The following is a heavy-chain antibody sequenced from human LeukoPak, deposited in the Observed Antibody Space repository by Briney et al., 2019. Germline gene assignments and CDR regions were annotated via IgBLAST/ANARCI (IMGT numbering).Heavy chain of an antibody. Sequence: GESLEISCKGSGYSFTSYWIGWVRQLPGKGLEWMGIIYPGDSDTRYSPSFQGQVTISADKSISTAYLQWSSLKASDTAMYYCARHFGVLRYFDAYNWFDPWGQGTLVIVSS. CDR3: ARHFGVLRYFDAYNWFDP. D-gene: IGHD3-9*01. V-gene: IGHV5-51*01. CDR2: IYPGDSDT. CDR1: GYSFTSYW. J-gene: IGHJ5*02.